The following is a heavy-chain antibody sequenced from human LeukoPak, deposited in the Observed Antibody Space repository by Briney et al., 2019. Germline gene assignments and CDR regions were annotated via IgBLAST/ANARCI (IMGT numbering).Heavy chain of an antibody. D-gene: IGHD2-2*01. CDR1: GYSFTSYW. CDR3: ASSPEGYCSSTSCNAFDI. V-gene: IGHV5-51*01. J-gene: IGHJ3*02. Sequence: GESLKISCKGSGYSFTSYWIGWVRQMPGKGLEWMGIIYPGDSDTRYSPSFQGQVTISADKSISTAYLQWSSLKASDTAMYYCASSPEGYCSSTSCNAFDIWGQGTMVTVSS. CDR2: IYPGDSDT.